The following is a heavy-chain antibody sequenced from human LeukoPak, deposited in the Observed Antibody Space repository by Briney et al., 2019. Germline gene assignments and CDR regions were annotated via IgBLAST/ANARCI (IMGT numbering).Heavy chain of an antibody. CDR1: GGTFSSYA. D-gene: IGHD7-27*01. CDR2: IIPIFGTA. J-gene: IGHJ4*02. CDR3: ARTLTGVWYYFDY. V-gene: IGHV1-69*01. Sequence: GSSVTVSCTASGGTFSSYAISWVRQAPGQGLEWMGGIIPIFGTANYAQKFQGRVTITADESTSTAYMELSSLRSEDTAVYYCARTLTGVWYYFDYWGQGTLVTVSS.